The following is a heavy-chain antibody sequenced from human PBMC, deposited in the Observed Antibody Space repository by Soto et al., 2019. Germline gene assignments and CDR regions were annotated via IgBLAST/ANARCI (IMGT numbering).Heavy chain of an antibody. Sequence: QVQLQQWGAGLLKPSETLSLTCAVYGGSFSGYYWSWIRQPPGKGLEWIGEINHTGSTNYNPSPKSRVTISVDTSKNQFSLKLSSVTAADTAVYYCARGTTVTNGGGYYYYYMDVWGKGTTVTVSS. V-gene: IGHV4-34*01. D-gene: IGHD4-17*01. CDR3: ARGTTVTNGGGYYYYYMDV. J-gene: IGHJ6*03. CDR2: INHTGST. CDR1: GGSFSGYY.